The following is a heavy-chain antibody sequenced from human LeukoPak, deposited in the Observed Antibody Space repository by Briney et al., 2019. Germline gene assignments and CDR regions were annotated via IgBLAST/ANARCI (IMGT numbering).Heavy chain of an antibody. J-gene: IGHJ6*04. CDR3: ANNGRGGWYDYYYGMDV. CDR1: GFTFSSYG. D-gene: IGHD6-19*01. V-gene: IGHV3-30*18. CDR2: TLYEGSNK. Sequence: PGGSLRLSCVASGFTFSSYGMHWVRQAPGKGLEWVAVTLYEGSNKNYADSVKGRFTISRDNSKNTLYLQMNSLRAEDTAVYYCANNGRGGWYDYYYGMDVWGKGTTVTVSS.